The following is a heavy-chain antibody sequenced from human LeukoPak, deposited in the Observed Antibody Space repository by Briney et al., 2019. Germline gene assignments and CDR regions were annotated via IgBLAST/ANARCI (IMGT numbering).Heavy chain of an antibody. CDR2: TYYRSKWDN. D-gene: IGHD3-10*01. J-gene: IGHJ4*02. Sequence: SQTLSLTCVISGDSVSHNRTAGNWIRQSPSRGLEWLGRTYYRSKWDNDYAVSVKGRITINPDTTKNQFSLQLKSLTPEDTAVYYCARGSPGPTDYWGQGTLVTVSS. V-gene: IGHV6-1*01. CDR1: GDSVSHNRTA. CDR3: ARGSPGPTDY.